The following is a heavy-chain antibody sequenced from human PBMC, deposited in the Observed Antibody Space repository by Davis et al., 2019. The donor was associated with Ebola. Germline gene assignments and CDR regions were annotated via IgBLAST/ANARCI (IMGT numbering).Heavy chain of an antibody. CDR1: GYTFTSYG. J-gene: IGHJ6*02. Sequence: SVKVSCKASGYTFTSYGISWVRQAPGQGLEWMGRIIPILGIANYAQKFQGRVTIPADKSTSTAYMELSSLRSEETAVYYCARLRIVPRYFYAMDVWGQGTTVIVS. V-gene: IGHV1-69*04. CDR2: IIPILGIA. D-gene: IGHD3-9*01. CDR3: ARLRIVPRYFYAMDV.